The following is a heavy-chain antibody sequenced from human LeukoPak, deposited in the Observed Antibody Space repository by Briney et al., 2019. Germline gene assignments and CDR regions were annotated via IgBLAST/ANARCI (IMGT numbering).Heavy chain of an antibody. CDR3: ARSGYSSGGGDY. J-gene: IGHJ4*02. CDR2: ISSSSSYI. D-gene: IGHD6-19*01. V-gene: IGHV3-21*01. Sequence: PGGSLRLSCAASGFTFSSYSMNWIRQAPGKGLEWVSSISSSSSYIYYADSVRGRFTISRDNAKNSLYLQMNSLRAEDTGVYYCARSGYSSGGGDYWGQGALVTVCS. CDR1: GFTFSSYS.